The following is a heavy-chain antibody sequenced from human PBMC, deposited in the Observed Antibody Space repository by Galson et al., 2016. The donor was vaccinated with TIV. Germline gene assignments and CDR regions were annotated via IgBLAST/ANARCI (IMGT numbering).Heavy chain of an antibody. CDR2: IHTSGST. V-gene: IGHV4-4*07. CDR1: GGSISGYR. D-gene: IGHD6-13*01. Sequence: SETLSLTCTVSGGSISGYRWSWIRQPAGKGLEWIGRIHTSGSTNYSPSLKSRVTMSIDASKSQFSLRLSSVTAADTAVYYCARDSAGYSGWFFDLWGRGTLVTVSS. J-gene: IGHJ2*01. CDR3: ARDSAGYSGWFFDL.